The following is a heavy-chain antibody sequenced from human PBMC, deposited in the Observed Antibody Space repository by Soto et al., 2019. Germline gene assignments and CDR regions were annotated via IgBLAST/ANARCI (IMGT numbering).Heavy chain of an antibody. CDR3: ARHDRGYSYGSYYFDY. CDR2: IYYSGST. Sequence: PSETLSLTSTVAGGSISSYYLSLIRQPPGKGLEWIGYIYYSGSTNYNPSLKSRGTISVHTSKNQFSLKLSSVTAADTAVYYCARHDRGYSYGSYYFDYWGQGTLVTVSS. J-gene: IGHJ4*02. CDR1: GGSISSYY. D-gene: IGHD5-18*01. V-gene: IGHV4-59*08.